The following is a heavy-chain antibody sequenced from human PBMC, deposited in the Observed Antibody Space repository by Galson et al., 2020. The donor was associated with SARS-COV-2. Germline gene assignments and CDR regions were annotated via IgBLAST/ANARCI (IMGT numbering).Heavy chain of an antibody. D-gene: IGHD1-7*01. Sequence: GGPLRLSCAASGYTFSSYSMNWARQAPGKGLEWVTSISSSSSYIYYADSVKGRSTISRDNAKNSLYLKMNSLRAEDTSVYYCARDRGITVTSSGDYWGQGTLVTVSS. J-gene: IGHJ4*02. V-gene: IGHV3-21*01. CDR2: ISSSSSYI. CDR1: GYTFSSYS. CDR3: ARDRGITVTSSGDY.